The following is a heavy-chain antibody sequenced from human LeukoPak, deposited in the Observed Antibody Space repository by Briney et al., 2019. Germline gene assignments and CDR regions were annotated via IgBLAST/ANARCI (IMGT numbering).Heavy chain of an antibody. CDR3: ATTTKLGYCSGGSCYPNYYYYGMDV. J-gene: IGHJ6*02. V-gene: IGHV4-39*07. CDR1: GGSISSSSYY. D-gene: IGHD2-15*01. CDR2: IYYSGST. Sequence: PSETLSLTCTVSGGSISSSSYYWGWIRQPPGKGLEWIGSIYYSGSTYYNPSLKSRVTISVDTSKNQFSLKLSSVTAADTAVYYCATTTKLGYCSGGSCYPNYYYYGMDVWGQGTTVTVSS.